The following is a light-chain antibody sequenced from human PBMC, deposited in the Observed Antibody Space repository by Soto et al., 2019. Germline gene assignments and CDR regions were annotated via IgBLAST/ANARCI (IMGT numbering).Light chain of an antibody. CDR2: GNS. CDR1: SSNIGAGYN. Sequence: QAVVTQPPSVSGAPGQRVIISSTGSSSNIGAGYNVHWYQQLPGTAPKLLVYGNSNRPSGVPDRFSGSKSGTSASLAITGLQAEDEADYYCQSYDSSLSSYVFGTGTKLTVL. V-gene: IGLV1-40*01. J-gene: IGLJ1*01. CDR3: QSYDSSLSSYV.